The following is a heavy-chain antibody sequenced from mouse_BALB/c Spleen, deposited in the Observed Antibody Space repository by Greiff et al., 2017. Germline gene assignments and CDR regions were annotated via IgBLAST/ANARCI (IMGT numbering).Heavy chain of an antibody. CDR1: GFSLTSYG. Sequence: VKLVESGPDLVAPSQSLSITCTVSGFSLTSYGVHWVRQPPGKGLEWLVVIWSDGSTTYNSALKSRLSISKDNSKSQVFLKMNSPQTDDTAMYYCARQAFITTAPGYAMDYWGQGTSVTVSS. D-gene: IGHD1-2*01. CDR3: ARQAFITTAPGYAMDY. J-gene: IGHJ4*01. CDR2: IWSDGST. V-gene: IGHV2-6-2*01.